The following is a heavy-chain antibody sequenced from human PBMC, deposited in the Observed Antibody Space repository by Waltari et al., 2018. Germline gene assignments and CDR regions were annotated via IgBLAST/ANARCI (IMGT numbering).Heavy chain of an antibody. D-gene: IGHD4-4*01. CDR2: SIPILCIA. CDR3: ARGREHDYSNYGHFDL. Sequence: QVQLVQSGAAVTTPGSSVKVSCSASAATFSSYTISWMAQAQRQGREWMGRSIPILCIANDAQKFQGRVTITAEKSTSTAYMELSSLRSEDTAVYYCARGREHDYSNYGHFDLWGRGTLVTVSS. V-gene: IGHV1-69*02. J-gene: IGHJ2*01. CDR1: AATFSSYT.